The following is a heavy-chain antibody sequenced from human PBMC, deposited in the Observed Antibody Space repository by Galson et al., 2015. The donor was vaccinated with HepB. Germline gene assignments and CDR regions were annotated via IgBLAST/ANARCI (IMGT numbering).Heavy chain of an antibody. CDR1: GYTFSSYG. Sequence: QSGAEVKKPGASVKVSCKASGYTFSSYGISWVRQAPGQGLEWMGWISGYSGNTNYAQNLQGRVTMTTDTMTTDTSTSTAYMELRSLRSDDTAVYYCARTYCHSTSCYDWFDPWGQGTLVTVSS. CDR2: ISGYSGNT. V-gene: IGHV1-18*01. D-gene: IGHD2-2*01. CDR3: ARTYCHSTSCYDWFDP. J-gene: IGHJ5*02.